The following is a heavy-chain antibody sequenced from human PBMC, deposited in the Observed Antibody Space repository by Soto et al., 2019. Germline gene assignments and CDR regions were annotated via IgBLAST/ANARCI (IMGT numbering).Heavy chain of an antibody. D-gene: IGHD3-3*01. V-gene: IGHV3-30*18. Sequence: QVQLVESGGGVVHPGRSLRLSCAASGFTFSSYGMHWVRQAPGKGLEWVAVISYDGSNKYYADSVKGRFTISRDNSKNTLYLQMNGLIAEDTAVYYCAKDVLRFLEWLAFYGMDVWGQGTTVTVSS. J-gene: IGHJ6*02. CDR2: ISYDGSNK. CDR3: AKDVLRFLEWLAFYGMDV. CDR1: GFTFSSYG.